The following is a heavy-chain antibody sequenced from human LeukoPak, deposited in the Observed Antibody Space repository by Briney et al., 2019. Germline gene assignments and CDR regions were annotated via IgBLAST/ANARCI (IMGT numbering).Heavy chain of an antibody. CDR2: IYYSGNT. J-gene: IGHJ3*02. CDR3: AREISKGGFLEPHDAFDI. Sequence: SETLSLTCTVSGDSITSGSYYWGWIRQPPGRGLEWIGSIYYSGNTYYNPSLKSRVTISVDTSNNEFSLRLTSVTAADTAVYYCAREISKGGFLEPHDAFDIWGQGTMVTVSS. V-gene: IGHV4-39*07. D-gene: IGHD1-1*01. CDR1: GDSITSGSYY.